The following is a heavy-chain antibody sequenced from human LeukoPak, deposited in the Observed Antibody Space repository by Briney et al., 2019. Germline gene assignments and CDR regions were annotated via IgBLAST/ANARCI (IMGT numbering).Heavy chain of an antibody. CDR2: ISGTSTYI. J-gene: IGHJ4*02. D-gene: IGHD1-26*01. CDR3: ARVGIVGATGGFDY. V-gene: IGHV3-21*01. CDR1: GFTFSTYN. Sequence: PGGSLRLSRAASGFTFSTYNINWVRQAPGKGLEWVSSISGTSTYIYYADSVKGRFTISRDNAKNSLFLQMNSLRAEDTAVYYCARVGIVGATGGFDYWGQGTLVTVSS.